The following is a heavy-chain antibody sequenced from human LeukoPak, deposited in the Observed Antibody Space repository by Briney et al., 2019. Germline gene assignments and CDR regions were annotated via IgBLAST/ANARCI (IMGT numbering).Heavy chain of an antibody. V-gene: IGHV4-34*01. CDR2: INHSGST. CDR3: ARVPRYSYAMNWFDP. CDR1: GGSFSGYY. J-gene: IGHJ5*02. D-gene: IGHD5-18*01. Sequence: PSETLSLTCAVYGGSFSGYYWSWIRQPPGKGLEWIGEINHSGSTNYNPSLKSRVTISVDTSKNQFSLKLSSVTAADTAVYYCARVPRYSYAMNWFDPWGQGTLVTVSS.